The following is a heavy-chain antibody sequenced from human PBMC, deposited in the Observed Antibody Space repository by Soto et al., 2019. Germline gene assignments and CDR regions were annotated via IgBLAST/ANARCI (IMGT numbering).Heavy chain of an antibody. J-gene: IGHJ4*02. CDR1: GFTFSSYG. D-gene: IGHD1-26*01. V-gene: IGHV3-30*18. Sequence: QVQLVESGGGVVQPGRSLRLSCAASGFTFSSYGMHWVRQAPGKGLEWVAVISYDGSNKYYADSVKGRFTISRDNSKNTLYLQMNSLRAEDTAVYYCAKDSRALIVRATDFDYWGQGTLVTVSS. CDR2: ISYDGSNK. CDR3: AKDSRALIVRATDFDY.